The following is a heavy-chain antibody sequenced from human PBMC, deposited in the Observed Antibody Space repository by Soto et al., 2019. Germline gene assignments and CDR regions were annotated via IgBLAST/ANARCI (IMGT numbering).Heavy chain of an antibody. V-gene: IGHV3-15*05. CDR3: TTSWEWEKLYFDY. Sequence: EVQLVESGGGLVKPGGSLRLSCAASGVTFSNSWMTWVRQPPGKGLEWVGQIKSEPDGGTIDYATPVKGRFTISRDDSKNTLYLQMNNLNTEATGVYYCTTSWEWEKLYFDYWGQGTLVTVSS. D-gene: IGHD1-26*01. CDR2: IKSEPDGGTI. CDR1: GVTFSNSW. J-gene: IGHJ4*02.